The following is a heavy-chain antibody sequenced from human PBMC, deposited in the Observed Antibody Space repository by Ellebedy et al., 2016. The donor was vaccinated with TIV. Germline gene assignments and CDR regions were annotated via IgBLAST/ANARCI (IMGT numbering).Heavy chain of an antibody. CDR1: GFTFSNFG. V-gene: IGHV3-30*03. CDR3: ARDWNEGYDGFFDY. Sequence: PGGSLRLSCAASGFTFSNFGMHWVRQAPGKGLEWVAVISYDGSHKYHADSVMGRSTISRDNSKNTVYLQLSSLGGDDTAVYYCARDWNEGYDGFFDYWGLGALVTVSS. J-gene: IGHJ4*02. CDR2: ISYDGSHK. D-gene: IGHD3-3*01.